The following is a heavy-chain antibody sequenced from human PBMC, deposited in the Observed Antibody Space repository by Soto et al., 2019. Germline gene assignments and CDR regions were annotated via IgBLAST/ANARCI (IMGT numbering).Heavy chain of an antibody. CDR1: GYFFTSHY. V-gene: IGHV1-2*06. CDR3: AREVTYGGGSFSLGL. CDR2: INPNNGDT. D-gene: IGHD3-10*01. J-gene: IGHJ4*02. Sequence: ASVKVSCKTSGYFFTSHYIHWVRLAPGRGLEWMGRINPNNGDTNSPQKFQGRVTMTSDTSISTAYMEMSGLRSEDTALYYCAREVTYGGGSFSLGLWGQGPLVAVSS.